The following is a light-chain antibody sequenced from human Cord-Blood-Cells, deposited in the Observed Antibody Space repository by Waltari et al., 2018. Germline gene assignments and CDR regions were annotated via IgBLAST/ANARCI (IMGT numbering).Light chain of an antibody. CDR2: AAT. J-gene: IGKJ4*01. V-gene: IGKV1-39*01. CDR3: QHSYITPPT. Sequence: DIQLTQSPSSLSASVEDRVTITCRASQRITSYLNWYQQKPGKAPKLLIYAATSLQRGVPSRFSGSSSGTDSTLIISSLQPEDVATYCCQHSYITPPTFGGGTKVEIK. CDR1: QRITSY.